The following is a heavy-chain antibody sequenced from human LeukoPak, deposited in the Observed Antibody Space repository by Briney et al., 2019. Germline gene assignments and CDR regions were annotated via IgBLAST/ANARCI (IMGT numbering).Heavy chain of an antibody. CDR1: GLTLSNYG. V-gene: IGHV3-21*01. D-gene: IGHD1-26*01. J-gene: IGHJ4*02. CDR3: AREVGAKDYFDY. Sequence: GGSLRLSCAVSGLTLSNYGMSWLRQAPGKALKWVSSISSSSSYIYYADSVKGRFTISRDNAKNSLYLQMNSLRAEDTAVYYCAREVGAKDYFDYWGQGTLVTVSS. CDR2: ISSSSSYI.